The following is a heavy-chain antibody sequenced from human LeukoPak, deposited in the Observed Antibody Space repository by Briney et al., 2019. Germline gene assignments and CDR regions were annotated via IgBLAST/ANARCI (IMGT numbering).Heavy chain of an antibody. CDR2: IIPIFGTA. D-gene: IGHD6-6*01. V-gene: IGHV1-69*01. CDR1: GGTFSSYA. Sequence: GASVKVPCKASGGTFSSYAISWVRQAPGQGLEWMGGIIPIFGTANYAQKFQGRVTITADESTSTAYMELSSLRSEDTAVYYCASAVRYSSSPFDYWGRGTLVTVSS. J-gene: IGHJ4*02. CDR3: ASAVRYSSSPFDY.